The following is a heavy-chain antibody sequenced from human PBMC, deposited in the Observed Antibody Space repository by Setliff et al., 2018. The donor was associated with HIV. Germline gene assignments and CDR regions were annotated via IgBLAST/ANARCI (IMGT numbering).Heavy chain of an antibody. CDR1: GDSISSGGYY. Sequence: PSETLSLTCSVSGDSISSGGYYWGWIRQSPGKGLEWIGNIYHTGSSYYNPSLNDRATISLDTSKNQFSLKLNSVTAADTAVYYCARGMDYYDTSGYYQYYFDYWGQGTLVTVSS. D-gene: IGHD3-22*01. J-gene: IGHJ4*02. V-gene: IGHV4-39*07. CDR2: IYHTGSS. CDR3: ARGMDYYDTSGYYQYYFDY.